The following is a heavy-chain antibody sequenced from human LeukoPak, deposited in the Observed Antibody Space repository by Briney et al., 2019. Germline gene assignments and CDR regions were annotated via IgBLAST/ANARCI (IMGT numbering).Heavy chain of an antibody. Sequence: SETLSLTCTVSGGSINSTSNYWGWIRQPPGRGLEWIGSIYYSGSTSYNPSLKSRVTISVDTSKNQFSLKLSSVTAADTAVYFCAGDYGDYYFDYWGQGTLVTVSS. CDR3: AGDYGDYYFDY. J-gene: IGHJ4*02. CDR1: GGSINSTSNY. D-gene: IGHD4-17*01. CDR2: IYYSGST. V-gene: IGHV4-39*07.